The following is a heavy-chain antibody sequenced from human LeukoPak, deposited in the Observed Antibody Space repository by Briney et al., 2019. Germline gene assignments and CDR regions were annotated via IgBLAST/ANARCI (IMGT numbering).Heavy chain of an antibody. D-gene: IGHD6-19*01. CDR1: GFTFSTYG. V-gene: IGHV3-30*18. CDR3: AKGQIAVAAPDAFDI. CDR2: ISYDGSNK. Sequence: GRSLRLSCAASGFTFSTYGMHWVRQAPGKGPGWVAVISYDGSNKYYADSVKGRFTISRDNSKNTLYLQMNSLRAEDTAVYYCAKGQIAVAAPDAFDIWGQGTMVTVSS. J-gene: IGHJ3*02.